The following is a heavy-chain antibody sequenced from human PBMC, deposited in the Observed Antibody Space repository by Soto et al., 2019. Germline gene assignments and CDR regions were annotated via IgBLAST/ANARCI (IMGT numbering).Heavy chain of an antibody. D-gene: IGHD2-2*01. V-gene: IGHV1-2*04. CDR3: ARGYCSSTSCSNYYYYMDV. J-gene: IGHJ6*03. CDR2: INPNSGGT. CDR1: GYTFTGYY. Sequence: ASVKVSCQASGYTFTGYYMHWVRQAPGQGLEWMGWINPNSGGTNYAQKFQGWVTMTRDTSISTAYMELSRLRSDDTAVYYCARGYCSSTSCSNYYYYMDVWGKGTTVTVSS.